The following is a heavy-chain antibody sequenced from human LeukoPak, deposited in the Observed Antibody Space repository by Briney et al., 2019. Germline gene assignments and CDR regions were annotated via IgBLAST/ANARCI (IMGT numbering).Heavy chain of an antibody. D-gene: IGHD5-24*01. CDR2: IYTSGST. CDR1: GGSISSYY. Sequence: SETLSLTCTVSGGSISSYYWSWSRQPAGKGLEWIGRIYTSGSTNYNPSLKSRVTMSVDTSKNQFSLKLSSVTAADTAVYYCARSFRGPRSGRYGYNRYYMDVWGKGTTVTVSS. V-gene: IGHV4-4*07. CDR3: ARSFRGPRSGRYGYNRYYMDV. J-gene: IGHJ6*03.